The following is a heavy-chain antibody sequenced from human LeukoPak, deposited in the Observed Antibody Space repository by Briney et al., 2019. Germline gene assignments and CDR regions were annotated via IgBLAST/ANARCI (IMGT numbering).Heavy chain of an antibody. D-gene: IGHD5-24*01. CDR1: GGTFSSYA. V-gene: IGHV1-69*04. CDR2: IIPILGIA. CDR3: ARAVEMATREPDY. Sequence: SVTVSCKASGGTFSSYAISWVRQAPGQGLEWMGRIIPILGIANYAQKFQGRVTITADKSTSTAYMELSSLRSEDTAVYYCARAVEMATREPDYWGQRTLVTVSS. J-gene: IGHJ4*02.